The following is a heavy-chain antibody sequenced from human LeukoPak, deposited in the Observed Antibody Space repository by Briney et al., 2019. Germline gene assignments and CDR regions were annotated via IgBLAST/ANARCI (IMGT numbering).Heavy chain of an antibody. J-gene: IGHJ4*02. CDR3: ARDYTSGSYHPDY. V-gene: IGHV1-2*02. Sequence: ASVKVSCKTSGYSFTDYYMHWVRQAPGQGLEWMGWIDPDSGGTNYAQKFQGRVTMTRDSSNTTAYMELSRLTSDDTAVYYCARDYTSGSYHPDYWGQGTLVTVSS. CDR1: GYSFTDYY. D-gene: IGHD3-10*01. CDR2: IDPDSGGT.